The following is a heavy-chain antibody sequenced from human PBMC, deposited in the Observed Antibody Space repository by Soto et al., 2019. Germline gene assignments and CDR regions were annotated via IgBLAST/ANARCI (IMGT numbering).Heavy chain of an antibody. J-gene: IGHJ4*02. V-gene: IGHV1-69*08. Sequence: QVQLVQSGTEVKQPGSSVRVSCKASGGTSSSYIITWVRQGPGQGLAWMGRVIPILGFTNYADKFYDRVTITADKSTATAYMELHSLTSEATAVYFCAGEGTYGSGPRHFDYWGQGTLVTVSS. CDR3: AGEGTYGSGPRHFDY. D-gene: IGHD3-10*01. CDR1: GGTSSSYI. CDR2: VIPILGFT.